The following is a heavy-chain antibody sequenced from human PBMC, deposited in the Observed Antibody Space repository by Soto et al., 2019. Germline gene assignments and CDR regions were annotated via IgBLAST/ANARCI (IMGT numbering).Heavy chain of an antibody. J-gene: IGHJ6*04. V-gene: IGHV1-2*04. CDR1: GYTFTGYY. CDR2: INPNSGGT. D-gene: IGHD2-2*02. CDR3: ARAGYCSSTSCYRPYYYYGMGV. Sequence: ASVKVSCKASGYTFTGYYMHWVRQAPGQGLEWMGWINPNSGGTNYAQKFQGWVTMTRDTSISTAYMELSRLRSDDTAVYYCARAGYCSSTSCYRPYYYYGMGVWGKGTTVTVS.